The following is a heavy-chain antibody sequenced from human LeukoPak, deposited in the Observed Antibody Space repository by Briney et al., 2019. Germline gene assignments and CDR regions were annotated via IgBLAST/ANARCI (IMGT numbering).Heavy chain of an antibody. D-gene: IGHD4-17*01. CDR3: ASYGFISAFDI. CDR2: IYYSGST. Sequence: SETPSLTCTVSGGSISSYYWSWIRQPPGKGLEWIGYIYYSGSTNYNPSLKSRVTISVDTSKNQFSLKLSSVTAADTAVYYCASYGFISAFDIWGQGTMVTVSS. J-gene: IGHJ3*02. V-gene: IGHV4-59*01. CDR1: GGSISSYY.